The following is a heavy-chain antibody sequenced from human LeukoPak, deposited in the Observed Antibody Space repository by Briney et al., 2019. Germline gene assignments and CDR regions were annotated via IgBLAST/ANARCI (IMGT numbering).Heavy chain of an antibody. CDR1: GFTFSSYD. J-gene: IGHJ4*02. CDR2: IGTAGDT. Sequence: GGSLRLSCATSGFTFSSYDMHWVRQATGKGLEWVSAIGTAGDTYYPGSVKGRFTISRENAKNSLYLQMNSLRAGDTAVYYCARVGLVSDHCYDSSGYYYDYWGQGTLVTVSS. CDR3: ARVGLVSDHCYDSSGYYYDY. V-gene: IGHV3-13*01. D-gene: IGHD3-22*01.